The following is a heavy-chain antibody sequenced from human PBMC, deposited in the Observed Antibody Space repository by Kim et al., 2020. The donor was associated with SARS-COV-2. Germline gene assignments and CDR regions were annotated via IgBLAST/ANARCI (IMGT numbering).Heavy chain of an antibody. V-gene: IGHV3-7*01. CDR2: RKRDGSER. J-gene: IGHJ4*02. Sequence: GGSLRLSCVESGITSSSYWLTWVRQAPGKGLEWVANRKRDGSERYYGDCVKGQVTISRDNAESSVFLRMNSLRSEDTAVYYCGISGIWGQGTLVTVSS. CDR1: GITSSSYW. CDR3: GISGI.